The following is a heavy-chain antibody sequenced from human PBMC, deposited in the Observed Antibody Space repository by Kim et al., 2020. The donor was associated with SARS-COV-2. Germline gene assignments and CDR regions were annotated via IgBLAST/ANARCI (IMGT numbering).Heavy chain of an antibody. Sequence: AQKFQGRVTMTRDTSTSTVYMELSSLSSEDTAVYYCARRGHCSSTSCNLDYWGQGTLVTVSS. D-gene: IGHD2-2*01. CDR3: ARRGHCSSTSCNLDY. V-gene: IGHV1-46*01. J-gene: IGHJ4*02.